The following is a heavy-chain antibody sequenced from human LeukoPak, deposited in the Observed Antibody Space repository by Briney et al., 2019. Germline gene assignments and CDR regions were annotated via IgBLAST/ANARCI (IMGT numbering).Heavy chain of an antibody. D-gene: IGHD4-17*01. V-gene: IGHV4-59*12. Sequence: PSETLSLTCAVSGASISSYYWSWIRQSPGKGLEWIGYIYYSASTNYNPSVKSRGTISVDTSKNQFSLKLSSVTAADTAVYYCAREVYGDYSPSGCWGQGTLVTVSS. CDR2: IYYSAST. CDR3: AREVYGDYSPSGC. CDR1: GASISSYY. J-gene: IGHJ4*02.